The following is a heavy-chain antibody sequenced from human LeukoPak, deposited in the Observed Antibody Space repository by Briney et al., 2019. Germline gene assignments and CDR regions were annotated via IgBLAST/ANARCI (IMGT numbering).Heavy chain of an antibody. V-gene: IGHV4-38-2*02. CDR3: AREEYYYMDV. J-gene: IGHJ6*03. CDR2: INYSGST. Sequence: SETLSLTCTVSGYSISSGYYWGWIRQPPGKGLEWIGSINYSGSTYYNPSLKSRVTISVDTSKNQFSLKLSSVTAADTAVYYCAREEYYYMDVWGKGTTVTVSS. CDR1: GYSISSGYY.